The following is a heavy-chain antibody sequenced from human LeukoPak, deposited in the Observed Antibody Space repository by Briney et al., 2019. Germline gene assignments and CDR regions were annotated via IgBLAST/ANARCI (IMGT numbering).Heavy chain of an antibody. V-gene: IGHV6-1*01. CDR2: TYYRSKWYN. Sequence: LSQTLSLTCAISGDSVSSNSAAWNWIRQPPSRGLEWLGRTYYRSKWYNDYAVSVKSRITINPDTSKNQFSLQLNSVTPEDTAVYYCAKSTVPRGSSGWYGVWGQGTLVTVSS. J-gene: IGHJ4*02. D-gene: IGHD6-19*01. CDR3: AKSTVPRGSSGWYGV. CDR1: GDSVSSNSAA.